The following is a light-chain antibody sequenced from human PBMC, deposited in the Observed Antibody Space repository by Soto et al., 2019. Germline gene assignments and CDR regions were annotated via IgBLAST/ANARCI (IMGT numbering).Light chain of an antibody. CDR1: QGISSY. CDR3: QQLNSYSWT. J-gene: IGKJ1*01. V-gene: IGKV1-9*01. Sequence: DMQLTQSPSFLSASVGDRVTITCRASQGISSYLAWYQQKPGKAPKLLIYAASTLQSGVPSRFSGSGSGTEFTHTISSLQPEDFATYYCQQLNSYSWTFGQGTKVEIK. CDR2: AAS.